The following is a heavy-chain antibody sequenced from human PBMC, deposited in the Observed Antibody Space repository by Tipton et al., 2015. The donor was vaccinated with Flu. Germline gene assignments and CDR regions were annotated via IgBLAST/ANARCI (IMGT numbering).Heavy chain of an antibody. D-gene: IGHD6-19*01. CDR1: GFTFSSYW. J-gene: IGHJ4*02. Sequence: SLRLSCAASGFTFSSYWMSWVRQAPGKGLEWVANIKQDGSVKYYVDSVKGRFTISRDNAKNSVYLQMNSLRVEDTAVYYCARAVGGGEAYWGQGTLVTVSS. CDR3: ARAVGGGEAY. V-gene: IGHV3-7*03. CDR2: IKQDGSVK.